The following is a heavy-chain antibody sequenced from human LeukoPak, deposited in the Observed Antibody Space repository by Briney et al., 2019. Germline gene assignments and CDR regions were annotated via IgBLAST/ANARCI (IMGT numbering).Heavy chain of an antibody. CDR2: INHSGST. CDR1: GGSFSGYY. V-gene: IGHV4-34*01. J-gene: IGHJ4*02. D-gene: IGHD5-12*01. CDR3: ARRNSGYDFEYYFDY. Sequence: SETLSLTCAVYGGSFSGYYWSWIRQPPGKGLEWIGEINHSGSTYYNPSLKSRVTISVDTSKNQFSLKLSSVTAADTAVYYCARRNSGYDFEYYFDYWGQGTLVTVSS.